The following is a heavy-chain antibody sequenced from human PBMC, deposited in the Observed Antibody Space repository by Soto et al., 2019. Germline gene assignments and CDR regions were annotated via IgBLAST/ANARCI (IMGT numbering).Heavy chain of an antibody. V-gene: IGHV3-23*01. J-gene: IGHJ4*02. Sequence: GGSLRLSCAASGFTFSSYGMHWVRQAPGKGLEWVSAIRGSGSGTYYADSVKGRFTISRDNSKNTLYLQMNSLRAEDTAVYYCAKYFLVATTLFDYWGQGTLVTVSS. CDR3: AKYFLVATTLFDY. D-gene: IGHD5-12*01. CDR1: GFTFSSYG. CDR2: IRGSGSGT.